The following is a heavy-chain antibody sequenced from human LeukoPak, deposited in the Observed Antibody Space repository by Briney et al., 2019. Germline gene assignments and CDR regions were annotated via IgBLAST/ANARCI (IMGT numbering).Heavy chain of an antibody. D-gene: IGHD6-6*01. CDR1: GGSFSGYY. J-gene: IGHJ4*02. V-gene: IGHV4-34*01. Sequence: SETLSLTCAVYGGSFSGYYWSWIRQPPGKGLEWIGEINHSGSTNYNPSLKSRVTISVGTSKNQFSLKLSSVTAADTAVYYCARGLIAARPLDHWGQGTLVTVSS. CDR3: ARGLIAARPLDH. CDR2: INHSGST.